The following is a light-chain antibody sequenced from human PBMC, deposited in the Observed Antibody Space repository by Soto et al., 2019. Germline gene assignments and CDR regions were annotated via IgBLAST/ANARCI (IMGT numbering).Light chain of an antibody. CDR2: AAS. J-gene: IGKJ5*01. Sequence: DIQMTQTPSSLSASVGDRVTMTCRASQSISSYLNWYQQKPGKAPKLLIYAASSLQSGVPSRFSGSGSGTDFTLTISSLQPEDFATYYCQHADSFPLITFGQGTRLEIK. CDR3: QHADSFPLIT. V-gene: IGKV1-39*01. CDR1: QSISSY.